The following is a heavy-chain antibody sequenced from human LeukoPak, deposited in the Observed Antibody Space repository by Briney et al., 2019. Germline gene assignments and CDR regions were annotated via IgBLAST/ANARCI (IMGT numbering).Heavy chain of an antibody. Sequence: GGSLRLSCAGSGFTFSNFWMTWVRQAPGKGLEWVANIRQDGGETYYVDSVKGRFTISRDNAMNSLFLQMNSLRAEDTAVYYCTRTLIDSRPEVPDQYWGQGTLVTVSS. V-gene: IGHV3-7*01. CDR2: IRQDGGET. CDR3: TRTLIDSRPEVPDQY. CDR1: GFTFSNFW. J-gene: IGHJ4*02. D-gene: IGHD4-11*01.